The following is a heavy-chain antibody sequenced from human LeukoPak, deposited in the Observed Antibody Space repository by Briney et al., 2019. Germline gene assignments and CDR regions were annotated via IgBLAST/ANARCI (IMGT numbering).Heavy chain of an antibody. CDR3: ARDGEYCSSTSCYGHYYYYMDV. J-gene: IGHJ6*03. V-gene: IGHV1-2*06. Sequence: ASVKVSXKASGYTFTGYYIHWVRQAPGQGLEWMGRINPNSGGTNYAQKFQGRVTMTRDTSISTAYMELSRLRSDDTAVYYCARDGEYCSSTSCYGHYYYYMDVWGKGITVTVSS. CDR2: INPNSGGT. D-gene: IGHD2-2*01. CDR1: GYTFTGYY.